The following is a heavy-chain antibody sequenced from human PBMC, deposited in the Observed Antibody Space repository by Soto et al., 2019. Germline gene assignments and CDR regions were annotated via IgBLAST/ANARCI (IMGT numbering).Heavy chain of an antibody. D-gene: IGHD2-21*02. CDR3: ASDLAFRAYCGGDCYPY. V-gene: IGHV1-69*01. CDR2: IIPIFGTA. CDR1: GGTFSSYA. J-gene: IGHJ4*02. Sequence: QVQLVQSGAEVKKPGSSVKVSCKASGGTFSSYAISWVRQAPGQGLEWMGGIIPIFGTANYAQKFQGRVTMTADESTSTAYMELSSLRSEDTAVYYCASDLAFRAYCGGDCYPYWGQGTLVTVSS.